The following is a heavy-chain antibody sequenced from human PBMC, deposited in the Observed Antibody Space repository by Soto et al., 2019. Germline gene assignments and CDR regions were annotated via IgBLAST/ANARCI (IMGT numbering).Heavy chain of an antibody. J-gene: IGHJ6*02. D-gene: IGHD3-22*01. CDR3: ARHGSYDSSDYYGMDV. Sequence: LXLTCTVSGGSISRSIYYWFLILQPPGKGLEWIGSIYYSWSTYYNPSLKSRVTISVDTSKNQFSLKLSSVTAADTAVYYCARHGSYDSSDYYGMDVWRQGTTVTVSS. CDR1: GGSISRSIYY. CDR2: IYYSWST. V-gene: IGHV4-39*01.